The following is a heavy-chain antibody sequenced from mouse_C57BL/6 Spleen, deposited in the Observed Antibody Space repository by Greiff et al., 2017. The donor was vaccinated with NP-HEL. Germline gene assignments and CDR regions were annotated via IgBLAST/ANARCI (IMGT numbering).Heavy chain of an antibody. CDR1: GYAFSSSW. CDR3: ARDYYGSGPS. V-gene: IGHV1-82*01. D-gene: IGHD1-1*01. J-gene: IGHJ3*01. Sequence: VQLQQSGPELVKPGASVKISCKASGYAFSSSWMNWVKQRPGKGLEWIGRIYPGDGDTNYDGKFKGKATLTADKSSSTAYMQLSSLTSEDSAVYCCARDYYGSGPSWGQGTLVTVSA. CDR2: IYPGDGDT.